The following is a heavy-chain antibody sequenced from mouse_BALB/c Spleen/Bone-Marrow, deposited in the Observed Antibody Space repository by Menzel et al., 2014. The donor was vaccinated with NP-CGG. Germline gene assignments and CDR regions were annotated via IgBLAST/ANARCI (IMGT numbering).Heavy chain of an antibody. D-gene: IGHD4-1*01. V-gene: IGHV2-2*03. CDR1: GFSLTSYW. J-gene: IGHJ3*01. CDR3: GRNGNAWFDY. Sequence: QVQLKDSGPGLVQPSQSLSISCTVSGFSLTSYWVHWVRQSPGKGLDWLGVICRGGGTDYNAAFISRLSIIKDNSYSQVFFKLHSRQSNDNSIYYCGRNGNAWFDYWGQGTLVTVSA. CDR2: ICRGGGT.